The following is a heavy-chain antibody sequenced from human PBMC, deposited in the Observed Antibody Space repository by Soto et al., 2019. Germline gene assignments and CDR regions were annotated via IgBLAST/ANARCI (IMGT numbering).Heavy chain of an antibody. D-gene: IGHD2-8*01. CDR3: ARDLFCTNGVCYSDLDY. V-gene: IGHV1-18*01. CDR2: ISAYNGNT. Sequence: ASVKVSCKASGYTFTSYGISWVRQAPGQGLEWMGWISAYNGNTNYAQKLQGRVTMTTDTSTSTAYMELRSLRSDDTAVYYCARDLFCTNGVCYSDLDYWGQGTLVTVSS. CDR1: GYTFTSYG. J-gene: IGHJ4*02.